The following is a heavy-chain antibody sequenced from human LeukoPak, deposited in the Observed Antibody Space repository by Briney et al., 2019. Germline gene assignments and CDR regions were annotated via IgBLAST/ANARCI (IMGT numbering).Heavy chain of an antibody. J-gene: IGHJ4*02. CDR1: GFTFSSYG. D-gene: IGHD3-22*01. V-gene: IGHV3-30*18. CDR3: AKIYYYGSSGYLDY. Sequence: GRSLRLSCAASGFTFSSYGMHWVRQAPGKGLEWVAVISNDGSNKYYADSVEGRFTISRDNSKNTLYLQMNSLRPEDTAVYYCAKIYYYGSSGYLDYWGQGTLVTVSS. CDR2: ISNDGSNK.